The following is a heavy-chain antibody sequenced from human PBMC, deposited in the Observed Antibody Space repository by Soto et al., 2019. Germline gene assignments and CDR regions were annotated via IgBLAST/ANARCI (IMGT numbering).Heavy chain of an antibody. CDR2: ISAYNGNT. Sequence: ASVKVSCKASGYTFTSYGISWVRQAPGQGLEWMGWISAYNGNTNYAQKLQGRVTMTTDTSTSTAYMELRSLRSDDTAVYYCARELRFLEWSYYYYGMDVWGQGTTVTVSS. J-gene: IGHJ6*02. D-gene: IGHD3-3*01. V-gene: IGHV1-18*01. CDR3: ARELRFLEWSYYYYGMDV. CDR1: GYTFTSYG.